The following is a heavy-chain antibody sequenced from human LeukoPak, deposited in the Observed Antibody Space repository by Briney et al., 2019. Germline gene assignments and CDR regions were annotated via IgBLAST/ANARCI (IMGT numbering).Heavy chain of an antibody. V-gene: IGHV4-59*01. CDR3: ARVPVWEWLPLY. J-gene: IGHJ4*02. CDR2: IYYSGST. Sequence: SETLSLTCTVSGGSISSYYWSWIRQPPGKGLEWIGYIYYSGSTNYNPSLKSRVTISVDTSKNQFSLKLSSVTAADTAVYYCARVPVWEWLPLYWGQETLVTVSS. CDR1: GGSISSYY. D-gene: IGHD3-3*01.